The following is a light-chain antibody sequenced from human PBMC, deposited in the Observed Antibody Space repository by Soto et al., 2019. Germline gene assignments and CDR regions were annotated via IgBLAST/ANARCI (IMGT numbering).Light chain of an antibody. CDR3: QQSHSAPLT. CDR1: QTIGNY. J-gene: IGKJ4*01. V-gene: IGKV1-39*01. CDR2: GAS. Sequence: DIQMTQSPSSLDASVGDRVAITCRASQTIGNYLNWYQKSPGKAHRLLIHGASSLQSGVPTRFSGSGSGKEFALTITGLLSDDFATYFCQQSHSAPLTFGGGTKVEVK.